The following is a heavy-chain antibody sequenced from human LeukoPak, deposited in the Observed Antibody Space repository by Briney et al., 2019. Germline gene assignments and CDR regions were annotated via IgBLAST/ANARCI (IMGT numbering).Heavy chain of an antibody. CDR1: GFTFSSYA. Sequence: GGSLRLSCAASGFTFSSYAMSWDRQAPGKGLEWVSVINDSGGSTYYADSVKGRFTISRDNSKNTLYLQMNSLRSDDTAVYYCAKGSTSSGSLVDYWGQGTLVTVSS. D-gene: IGHD1-26*01. V-gene: IGHV3-23*01. J-gene: IGHJ4*02. CDR2: INDSGGST. CDR3: AKGSTSSGSLVDY.